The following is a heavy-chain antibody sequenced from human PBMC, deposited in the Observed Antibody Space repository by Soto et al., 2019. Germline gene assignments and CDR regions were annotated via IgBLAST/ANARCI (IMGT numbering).Heavy chain of an antibody. D-gene: IGHD3-16*01. CDR3: AKAYFVWSSEQPYYFDY. Sequence: GGSLRLSCAASGFTFSNYAMTWVRQGPGKGLEWVSGISGSGGRSYYADSVKGRFTISRDNSKSTLYLQMNSLRAEDTAVYYCAKAYFVWSSEQPYYFDYWSQGTLVTVSS. V-gene: IGHV3-23*01. CDR1: GFTFSNYA. J-gene: IGHJ4*02. CDR2: ISGSGGRS.